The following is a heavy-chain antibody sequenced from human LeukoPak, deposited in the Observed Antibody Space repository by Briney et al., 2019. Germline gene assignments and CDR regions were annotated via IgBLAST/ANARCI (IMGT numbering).Heavy chain of an antibody. CDR3: ARCRVATVDY. J-gene: IGHJ4*02. Sequence: SETLSLTCTVSGGSISSSSSYWGWIRQPPGKGLEWIGSIYYSGSTYYNPSLKSRVTISVDTSKNQFSLKLSSVTAADTAVYYCARCRVATVDYWGQGTLVTVSS. CDR1: GGSISSSSSY. CDR2: IYYSGST. V-gene: IGHV4-39*01. D-gene: IGHD5-12*01.